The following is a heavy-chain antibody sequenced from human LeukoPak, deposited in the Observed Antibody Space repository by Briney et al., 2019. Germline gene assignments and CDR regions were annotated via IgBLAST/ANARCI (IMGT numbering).Heavy chain of an antibody. J-gene: IGHJ4*02. CDR3: ARLPAGFGELFYFDC. CDR2: IYYSGST. D-gene: IGHD3-10*01. CDR1: GGSISSYY. Sequence: SETLSLTCTVSGGSISSYYWSWIRQPPGKGLEWIGYIYYSGSTNYNPSLKSRVTISVDTSKNQFSLKLSSVTAADTAVYYCARLPAGFGELFYFDCWGQGTLVTVSS. V-gene: IGHV4-59*08.